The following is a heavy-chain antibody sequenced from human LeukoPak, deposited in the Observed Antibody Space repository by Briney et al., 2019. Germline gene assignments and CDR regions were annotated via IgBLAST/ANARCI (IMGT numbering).Heavy chain of an antibody. CDR2: ISGSGVST. CDR1: GFTFTSYA. V-gene: IGHV3-23*01. Sequence: GGSLRLSCAASGFTFTSYAMSWVRQAPGKGLEWVSVISGSGVSTYYVDSVKGRFTISRDNSKNTLYLQMNSLRAEDTAVYYCAKDLTMIDAFDIWGQGTMVTVSS. D-gene: IGHD3-22*01. CDR3: AKDLTMIDAFDI. J-gene: IGHJ3*02.